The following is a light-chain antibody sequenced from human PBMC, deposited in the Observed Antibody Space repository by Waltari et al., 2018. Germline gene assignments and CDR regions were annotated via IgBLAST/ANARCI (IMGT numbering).Light chain of an antibody. CDR2: KAS. Sequence: DIQMTQSPSTLSASVGDRVTITSPASQSISSWLAWNQQKPGKAPKLLIYKASSLESGVPSRFSGSGSVTEFTLTISSLQPDDFATYYCQQYNSYRYTFGQGTKLEIK. CDR1: QSISSW. J-gene: IGKJ2*01. V-gene: IGKV1-5*03. CDR3: QQYNSYRYT.